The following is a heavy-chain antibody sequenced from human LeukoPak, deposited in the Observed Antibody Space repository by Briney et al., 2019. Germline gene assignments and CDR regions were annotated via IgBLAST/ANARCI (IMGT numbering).Heavy chain of an antibody. D-gene: IGHD3-16*02. V-gene: IGHV3-11*06. CDR3: ARYYYYYMDV. Sequence: GGSLRLSCVASGFTFSASYMTWVRQPPGKGLEWLSYISENSGDTNYADSVRGRFTISRDNVKNSLYLQMNSLRVEDTAVYYCARYYYYYMDVWGKGTTVTVSS. CDR2: ISENSGDT. CDR1: GFTFSASY. J-gene: IGHJ6*03.